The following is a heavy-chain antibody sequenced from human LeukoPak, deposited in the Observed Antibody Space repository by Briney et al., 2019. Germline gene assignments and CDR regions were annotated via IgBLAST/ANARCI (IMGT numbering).Heavy chain of an antibody. Sequence: PSETLSLTCAVYGGSFSGYYWSWIRQPPGKGLEWIGEISHSGSTNYNPSLKSRVTISVDTSKNQFSLKLSSVTAADTAVYYCARGTMVRGVIITGYRRYYYMDVWGKGTTVTVSS. CDR3: ARGTMVRGVIITGYRRYYYMDV. V-gene: IGHV4-34*01. J-gene: IGHJ6*03. CDR2: ISHSGST. D-gene: IGHD3-10*01. CDR1: GGSFSGYY.